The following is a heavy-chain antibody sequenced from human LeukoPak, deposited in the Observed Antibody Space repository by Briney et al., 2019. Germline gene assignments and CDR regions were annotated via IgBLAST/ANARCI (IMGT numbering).Heavy chain of an antibody. CDR1: GGSISSYY. V-gene: IGHV4-59*12. D-gene: IGHD6-19*01. Sequence: SETLSLTCTVSGGSISSYYWSWIRQPPGKGLEWIGYIYYSGSTNYNPSLKSRVTISVDTSKNQFSLKLSSVTAADTAVYYCARWGPGYSSGWSPPQYYFDYWGQGTLVIVSS. CDR3: ARWGPGYSSGWSPPQYYFDY. J-gene: IGHJ4*02. CDR2: IYYSGST.